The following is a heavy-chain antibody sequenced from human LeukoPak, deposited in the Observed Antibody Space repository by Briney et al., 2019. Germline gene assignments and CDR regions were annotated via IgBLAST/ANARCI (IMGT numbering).Heavy chain of an antibody. Sequence: EASVKVSCKTSGYSFTSFYIHWLRQAPGQGFEWIGWSDPNTGATKYEHFQGRVTMTTDTSIRTAYMDLTRLTSDDTAVYYCARANPYDNKGYSPELRYWGQGTLVTVSS. CDR1: GYSFTSFY. J-gene: IGHJ4*02. CDR3: ARANPYDNKGYSPELRY. D-gene: IGHD3-10*01. V-gene: IGHV1-2*07. CDR2: SDPNTGAT.